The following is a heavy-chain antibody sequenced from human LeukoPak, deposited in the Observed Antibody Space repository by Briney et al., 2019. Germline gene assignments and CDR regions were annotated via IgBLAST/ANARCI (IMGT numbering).Heavy chain of an antibody. CDR2: ISAYNGNT. D-gene: IGHD2-21*02. V-gene: IGHV1-18*04. Sequence: GASVKVSCKASGYTFTSYGISWVRQAPGQGLEWMGWISAYNGNTNNAQKLQGRVTMTTDTSTSTAYMELRSLRSDDTAVYYCARDGVVVTAVPFTRFDYWGQGTLVTVSS. CDR1: GYTFTSYG. CDR3: ARDGVVVTAVPFTRFDY. J-gene: IGHJ4*02.